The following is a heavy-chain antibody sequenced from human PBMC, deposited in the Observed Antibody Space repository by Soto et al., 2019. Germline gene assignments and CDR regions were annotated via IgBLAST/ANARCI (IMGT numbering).Heavy chain of an antibody. V-gene: IGHV3-11*05. D-gene: IGHD6-19*01. Sequence: QVQLEESGGGLVKPGGSLRLSCAASGFTFSAFYMSWIRQAPGKGMEYISYISSSGISANYADSVKGRFTISRDNAKNSLYLQMNSLRAEDTAVYSCARDRGAVTGQYFDYWGQGALVTVSS. CDR3: ARDRGAVTGQYFDY. J-gene: IGHJ4*02. CDR2: ISSSGISA. CDR1: GFTFSAFY.